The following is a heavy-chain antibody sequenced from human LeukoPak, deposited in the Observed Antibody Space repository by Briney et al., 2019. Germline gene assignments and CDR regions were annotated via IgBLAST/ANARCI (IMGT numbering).Heavy chain of an antibody. CDR3: ARGRTYGDYYYYYYYMDV. CDR1: GFTFSSYS. J-gene: IGHJ6*03. Sequence: PGGSLRLSCAASGFTFSSYSMNWVRQAPGKGLEWVSSISSSSSYIYYADSVKGRFTISRDNAKNSLYLQMNSLRAEDTAVYYCARGRTYGDYYYYYYYMDVWGKGATVTVSS. V-gene: IGHV3-21*01. D-gene: IGHD4-17*01. CDR2: ISSSSSYI.